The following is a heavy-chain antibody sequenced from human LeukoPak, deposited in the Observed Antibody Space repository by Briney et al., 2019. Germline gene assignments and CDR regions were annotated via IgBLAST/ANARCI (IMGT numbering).Heavy chain of an antibody. J-gene: IGHJ4*02. CDR1: GFTFSSYA. V-gene: IGHV3-23*01. Sequence: GSLRLSCAASGFTFSSYAMSWVRQAPGKGPEWVSGTSGSGGTTYYADSVKGRFIISRDNSKNSLYLQMNSLRAEDTAVYYCARKRGSGCFDYWGQGTLVTVSS. CDR2: TSGSGGTT. CDR3: ARKRGSGCFDY. D-gene: IGHD6-19*01.